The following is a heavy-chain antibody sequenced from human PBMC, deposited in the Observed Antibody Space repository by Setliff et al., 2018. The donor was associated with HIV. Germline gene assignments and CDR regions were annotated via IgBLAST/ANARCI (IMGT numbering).Heavy chain of an antibody. CDR3: ARVGGFFGEARPPPDY. CDR2: IYYSGST. D-gene: IGHD3-10*01. J-gene: IGHJ4*02. V-gene: IGHV4-59*01. Sequence: PSETLSLTCIVSGGSISSYYWSWIRQPPGKGLEWIGYIYYSGSTNYNPSLKNRVTISIDTSKKQFSLNLSSVTAADTAVYYCARVGGFFGEARPPPDYWGQGALVTVSS. CDR1: GGSISSYY.